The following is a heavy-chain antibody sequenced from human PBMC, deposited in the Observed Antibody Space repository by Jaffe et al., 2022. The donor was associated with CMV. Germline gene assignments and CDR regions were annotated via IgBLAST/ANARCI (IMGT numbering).Heavy chain of an antibody. V-gene: IGHV2-70*15. J-gene: IGHJ6*03. D-gene: IGHD3-10*01. CDR1: GFSLSTSGMC. CDR2: IDWDDDK. CDR3: ARQHYYGSGSYHPKYYYMDV. Sequence: QVTLRESGPALVKPTQTLTLTCTFSGFSLSTSGMCVSWIRQPPGKALEWLARIDWDDDKYYSTSLKTRLTISKDTSKNQVVLTMTNMDPVDTATYYCARQHYYGSGSYHPKYYYMDVWGKGTTVTVSS.